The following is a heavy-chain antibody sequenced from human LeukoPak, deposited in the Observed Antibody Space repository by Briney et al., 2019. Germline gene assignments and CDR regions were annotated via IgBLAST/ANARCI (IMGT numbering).Heavy chain of an antibody. V-gene: IGHV3-23*01. J-gene: IGHJ4*02. CDR1: GFTVSSNY. D-gene: IGHD5-12*01. Sequence: GGSLRLSCAASGFTVSSNYMSWVRQAPGKGLEWVSATSGSGGSTYYADSVKGRFTISRDNSKNTLYLQMNSLRGEDTAVYYCAQGGYLHFDYWGQGTLVTVSS. CDR3: AQGGYLHFDY. CDR2: TSGSGGST.